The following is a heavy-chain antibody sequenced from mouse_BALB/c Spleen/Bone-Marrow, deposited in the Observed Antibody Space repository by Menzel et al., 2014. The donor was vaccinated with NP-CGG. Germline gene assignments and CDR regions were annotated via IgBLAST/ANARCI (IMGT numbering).Heavy chain of an antibody. Sequence: QVQLQQSGAELARPGASVKMSCKSSGYAFTSYTMHWVKQRPGQGLEWMGYINPSSGYTNYNQKFKDKSTLTADKSSSTAYMQLSSMTSEDSAVYYCARFFYDYDGPWFAYWGQGTLVTVSA. D-gene: IGHD2-4*01. CDR2: INPSSGYT. CDR1: GYAFTSYT. J-gene: IGHJ3*01. V-gene: IGHV1-4*01. CDR3: ARFFYDYDGPWFAY.